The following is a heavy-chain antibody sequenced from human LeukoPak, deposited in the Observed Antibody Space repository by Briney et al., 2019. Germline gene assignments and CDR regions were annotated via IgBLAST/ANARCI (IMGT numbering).Heavy chain of an antibody. D-gene: IGHD1-26*01. CDR1: GFTVSSYE. CDR3: ARDYRLNYFDY. J-gene: IGHJ4*02. Sequence: GGSLRLSCAASGFTVSSYEMNWVRQPPGKGMGWLSYISSSGTTINYADCVKGRFTISRDNAKNSLYLQMNSLRAEDTAVYYCARDYRLNYFDYWGQGTLVTVSS. CDR2: ISSSGTTI. V-gene: IGHV3-48*03.